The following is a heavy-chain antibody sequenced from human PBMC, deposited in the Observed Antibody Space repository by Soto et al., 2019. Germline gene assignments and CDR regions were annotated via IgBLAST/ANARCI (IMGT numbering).Heavy chain of an antibody. J-gene: IGHJ4*02. Sequence: QVQLVESGGGVVQPGRSLRLSCAASGFTFSSYAMHWVRQAPGKGLEWVAVISYDGSNKYYADSVKGRFSISRDNSKNTLYLQMNNLRAEDTAVYYCARTDCSSTSCPPDYWGQGTLVTVSS. CDR1: GFTFSSYA. D-gene: IGHD2-2*01. V-gene: IGHV3-30-3*01. CDR3: ARTDCSSTSCPPDY. CDR2: ISYDGSNK.